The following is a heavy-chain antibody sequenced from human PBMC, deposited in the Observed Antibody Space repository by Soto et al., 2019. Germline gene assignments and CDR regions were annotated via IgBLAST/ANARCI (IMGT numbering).Heavy chain of an antibody. CDR2: ISWNSGSI. CDR3: GNKLGRILYWYQLLTSMDV. D-gene: IGHD2-2*01. V-gene: IGHV3-9*01. Sequence: EVQLVESGGGLVQPGRSLRLSCAASGFTFDDYAMHWVRQAPGKGLEWVSGISWNSGSIGYADSVKGRFTISRDNAKHSLYLQMNSLRAEDTALYYCGNKLGRILYWYQLLTSMDVWGQGTTVTVSS. CDR1: GFTFDDYA. J-gene: IGHJ6*02.